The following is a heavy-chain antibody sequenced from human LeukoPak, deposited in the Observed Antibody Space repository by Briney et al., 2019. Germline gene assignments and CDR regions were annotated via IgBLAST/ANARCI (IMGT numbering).Heavy chain of an antibody. CDR3: TRGFLQIDY. J-gene: IGHJ4*02. Sequence: PSETLSLTCTVSGGSISNYVWTWIRQPPGKGLEWIGYIYTSGSTNYNPSLESRVTMSVDTSKNQVSLRLNSVTAADTAVYYCTRGFLQIDYWGQGTLVTVSS. V-gene: IGHV4-4*09. CDR2: IYTSGST. CDR1: GGSISNYV.